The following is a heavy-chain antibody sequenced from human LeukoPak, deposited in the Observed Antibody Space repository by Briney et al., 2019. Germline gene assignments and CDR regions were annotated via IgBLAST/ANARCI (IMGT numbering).Heavy chain of an antibody. CDR3: AKGLRTGVGPYMGYHYYMDV. D-gene: IGHD3-16*01. Sequence: GESLRLSCAASGFTFNAYGMHWVRQAPGKGLEWVAFIRYDGINKDYADSVKGRFTISRDNSYNTVSLQMNSLRDEDTGVYYCAKGLRTGVGPYMGYHYYMDVWGKGATVTVSS. J-gene: IGHJ6*03. CDR2: IRYDGINK. V-gene: IGHV3-30*02. CDR1: GFTFNAYG.